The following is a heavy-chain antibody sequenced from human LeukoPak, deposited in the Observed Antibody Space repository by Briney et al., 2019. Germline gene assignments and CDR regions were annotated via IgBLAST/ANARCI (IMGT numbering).Heavy chain of an antibody. Sequence: PGGSLRLSCAASGFPFSSYEMNWVRQAPGKGLEWVSYISSSGSTIYYADSVKGRFTSSRDNAKNSLYLQMNSLRAEDTAVYYCARGHDYGGHFDYWGQGTLVTVSS. CDR3: ARGHDYGGHFDY. CDR1: GFPFSSYE. V-gene: IGHV3-48*03. J-gene: IGHJ4*02. D-gene: IGHD4/OR15-4a*01. CDR2: ISSSGSTI.